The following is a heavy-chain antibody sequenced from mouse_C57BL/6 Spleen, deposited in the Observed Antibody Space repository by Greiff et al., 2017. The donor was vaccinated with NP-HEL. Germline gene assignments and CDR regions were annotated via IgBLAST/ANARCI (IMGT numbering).Heavy chain of an antibody. J-gene: IGHJ4*01. Sequence: QVQLQQPGAELVKPGASVKLSCKASGYTFTSYWMQWVKQRPGQGLEWIGEIDPSDSYTNYNQKFKGKATLTVDTSSSTAYMQHSSLTSEDSAVYYCSRSIPNYYAMDYWGQGTSVTGSS. CDR1: GYTFTSYW. CDR2: IDPSDSYT. V-gene: IGHV1-50*01. CDR3: SRSIPNYYAMDY.